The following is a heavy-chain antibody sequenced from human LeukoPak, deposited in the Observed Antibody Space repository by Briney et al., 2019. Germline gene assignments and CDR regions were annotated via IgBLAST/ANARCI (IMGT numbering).Heavy chain of an antibody. CDR3: AREGLGYGDFDY. CDR1: GFTFSDYY. CDR2: ISSSSSYT. Sequence: GGSLRLSCAASGFTFSDYYMSWIRQAPGKGLEWVSYISSSSSYTNYADSVKGRFTISRDNAKNSLYLQMNSLRAEDTAVYYCAREGLGYGDFDYWGQGTLVTVSS. V-gene: IGHV3-11*06. J-gene: IGHJ4*02. D-gene: IGHD5-18*01.